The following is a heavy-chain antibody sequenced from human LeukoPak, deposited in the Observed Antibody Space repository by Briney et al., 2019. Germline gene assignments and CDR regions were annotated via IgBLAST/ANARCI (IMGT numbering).Heavy chain of an antibody. CDR2: INHSGST. D-gene: IGHD4-17*01. CDR1: GGSFSGYY. V-gene: IGHV4-34*01. J-gene: IGHJ4*02. Sequence: KPSETLSLTCAVYGGSFSGYYWSWIRQPPRKGLEWVGEINHSGSTNYNPSLKSRVTISVDTSKNQFSLKLSSVTAADTAVYYCARESDGDYYFDYWGQGTRVTVSS. CDR3: ARESDGDYYFDY.